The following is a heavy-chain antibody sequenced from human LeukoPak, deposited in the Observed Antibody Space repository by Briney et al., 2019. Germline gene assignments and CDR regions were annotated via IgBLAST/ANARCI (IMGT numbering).Heavy chain of an antibody. CDR3: ARGCGGDCPHYYYYGMDV. CDR1: GGSISSGDYY. D-gene: IGHD2-21*02. V-gene: IGHV4-30-4*01. J-gene: IGHJ6*02. Sequence: SETLSLTCTVSGGSISSGDYYWGWIRQPPGKGLEWIGYIYYSGSTYYNPSLKSRVTISVDTSKNQFSLKLSSVTAADTAVYYCARGCGGDCPHYYYYGMDVWGQGTTVTVSS. CDR2: IYYSGST.